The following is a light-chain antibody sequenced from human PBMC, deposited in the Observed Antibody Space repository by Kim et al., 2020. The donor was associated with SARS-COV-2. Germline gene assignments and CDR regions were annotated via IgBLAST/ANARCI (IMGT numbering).Light chain of an antibody. V-gene: IGLV2-11*01. CDR2: DVS. CDR3: CSYAGSYNWV. Sequence: GQSFTISCTGTSSDVGGYNYVSWYQQHPGKAPKLMIYDVSKRPSGVPDRFSGSKSGNTASLTISGLQAEDEADYYCCSYAGSYNWVFGGGTQLTVL. J-gene: IGLJ3*02. CDR1: SSDVGGYNY.